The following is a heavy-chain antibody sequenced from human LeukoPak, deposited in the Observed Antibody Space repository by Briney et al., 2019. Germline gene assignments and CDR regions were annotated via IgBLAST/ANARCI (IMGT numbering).Heavy chain of an antibody. Sequence: GGSLRLSCAVSGFTFSNAWMSWVRLAPGKGLEWVSAINSGGINTYYADSVEGRFPVSRDNSKNTLYLQMNRLRVEDTAVYYCAKDTTHSGSYGIDYWGQGTLVTVSS. D-gene: IGHD1-26*01. CDR2: INSGGINT. CDR3: AKDTTHSGSYGIDY. CDR1: GFTFSNAW. V-gene: IGHV3-23*01. J-gene: IGHJ4*02.